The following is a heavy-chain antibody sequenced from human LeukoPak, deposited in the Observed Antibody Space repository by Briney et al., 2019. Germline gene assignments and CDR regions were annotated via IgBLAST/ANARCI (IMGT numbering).Heavy chain of an antibody. V-gene: IGHV4-34*01. CDR3: ARVVRYSSLGGNYYFDY. CDR1: GGSFSGYY. CDR2: INHSGST. Sequence: SETLSLTCAVYGGSFSGYYWSWIRQPPGKGLEWIGEINHSGSTNYNPSLKSRVTISVDTSKNQFSLKLSSVTAADTAVYYCARVVRYSSLGGNYYFDYWGQGTLVTVSS. D-gene: IGHD6-13*01. J-gene: IGHJ4*02.